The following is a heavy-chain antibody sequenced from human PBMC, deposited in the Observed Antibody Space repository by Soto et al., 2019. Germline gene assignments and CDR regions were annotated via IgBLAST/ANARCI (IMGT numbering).Heavy chain of an antibody. V-gene: IGHV3-33*01. Sequence: QVQLVESGGGVVQPGRSLRLSCAASGFTFSSYGMHWVRQAPGKGLEWVAVIWYDGSNKYYADSVKGRFTISRDNSKNTLYLPMNSLRAEDTAVYYCAREGGLRLFDYWGQGTLVTVSS. CDR3: AREGGLRLFDY. CDR1: GFTFSSYG. D-gene: IGHD5-12*01. J-gene: IGHJ4*02. CDR2: IWYDGSNK.